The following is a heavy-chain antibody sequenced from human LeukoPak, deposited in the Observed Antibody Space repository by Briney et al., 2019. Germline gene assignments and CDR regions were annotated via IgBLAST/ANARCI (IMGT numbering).Heavy chain of an antibody. CDR2: IIPILGIA. CDR1: GGTFSSYT. CDR3: ARDQSGGAAAEFDY. D-gene: IGHD6-13*01. V-gene: IGHV1-69*04. J-gene: IGHJ4*01. Sequence: SVKVSCKASGGTFSSYTISWVRQAPGQGLEWMGRIIPILGIANYAQKFQGRVTITADKSTSTAYMELSSLRSEDTAVYYCARDQSGGAAAEFDYWGQEPWSPSPQ.